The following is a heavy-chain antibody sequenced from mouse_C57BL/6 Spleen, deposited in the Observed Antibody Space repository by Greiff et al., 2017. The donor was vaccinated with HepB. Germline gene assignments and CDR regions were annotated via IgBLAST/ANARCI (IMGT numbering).Heavy chain of an antibody. J-gene: IGHJ4*01. Sequence: QVQLKESGPGLVQPSQSLSITCTVSGFSLTSYGVHWVRQSPGKGLEWLGVIWSGGSTDYNAAFISRLSISKDNSKSQVFFKMNSLQADDTAIYYCARGPPYGYYAMDYWGQGTSVTVSS. V-gene: IGHV2-2*01. CDR2: IWSGGST. CDR3: ARGPPYGYYAMDY. CDR1: GFSLTSYG. D-gene: IGHD1-1*01.